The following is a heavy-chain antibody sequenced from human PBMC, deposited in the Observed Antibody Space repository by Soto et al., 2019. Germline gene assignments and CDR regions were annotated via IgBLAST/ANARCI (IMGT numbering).Heavy chain of an antibody. V-gene: IGHV3-53*01. CDR1: GFSVSDNY. J-gene: IGHJ6*02. CDR2: IYSGGQS. CDR3: VHYYDTGDYLTYGMDV. Sequence: EMQLAESGGSLIQPGGSLRLSCAASGFSVSDNYMSWVRQAPGKGLEWVSVIYSGGQSFYADSVKGRFSTSRDNTKNTLFLQMNSLRAEDTAVYPCVHYYDTGDYLTYGMDVWGQGTTVTVS. D-gene: IGHD3-22*01.